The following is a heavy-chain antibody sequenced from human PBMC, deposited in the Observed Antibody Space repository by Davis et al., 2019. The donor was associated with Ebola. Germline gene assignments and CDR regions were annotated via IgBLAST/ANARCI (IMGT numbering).Heavy chain of an antibody. CDR3: ARGRVVLVVYAIRYYGMDV. J-gene: IGHJ6*02. V-gene: IGHV1-69*04. D-gene: IGHD2-8*02. CDR1: GGTFSSYA. CDR2: IIPILGIA. Sequence: SVKVSCKASGGTFSSYAISWVRQAPGQGLEWMGRIIPILGIANYAQKFQGRVTITADESTSTAYMELSSLRSEDTAVYYCARGRVVLVVYAIRYYGMDVWGQGTTVTVSS.